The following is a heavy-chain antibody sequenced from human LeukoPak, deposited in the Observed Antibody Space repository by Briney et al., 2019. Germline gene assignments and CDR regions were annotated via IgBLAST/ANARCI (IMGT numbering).Heavy chain of an antibody. J-gene: IGHJ3*02. V-gene: IGHV3-23*01. CDR3: AKSAPLTPLTKRQWLAGDAFDI. Sequence: GGSLRLSCAASGFTFSSYAMSWVRQAPGKGLEWVSAISGSGGSTYYADSVKGRFTISRDNSKNTLYLQMNSLRAEDTAVNYCAKSAPLTPLTKRQWLAGDAFDIWGQGTMVTVSS. CDR1: GFTFSSYA. D-gene: IGHD6-19*01. CDR2: ISGSGGST.